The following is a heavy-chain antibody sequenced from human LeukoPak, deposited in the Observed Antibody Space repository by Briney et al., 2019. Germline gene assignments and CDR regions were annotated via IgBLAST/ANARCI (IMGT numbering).Heavy chain of an antibody. CDR1: GFTFSSYS. V-gene: IGHV3-21*01. Sequence: GGSLRLSCAASGFTFSSYSMNWVRQAPGKRLEWVWSISSSSSYIYYADSVKGRFTISRDNAKNSLYLQMNSLRAEDTAVYYCARVHYYDSSGYSPYYYYMDVWGKGTTVTVSS. D-gene: IGHD3-22*01. CDR2: ISSSSSYI. J-gene: IGHJ6*03. CDR3: ARVHYYDSSGYSPYYYYMDV.